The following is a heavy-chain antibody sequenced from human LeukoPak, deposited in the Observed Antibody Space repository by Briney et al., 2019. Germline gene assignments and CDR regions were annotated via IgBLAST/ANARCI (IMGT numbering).Heavy chain of an antibody. CDR1: GGSFSGYY. D-gene: IGHD4-23*01. CDR3: ARGRAVTRDFDY. J-gene: IGHJ4*02. Sequence: SETLSLTCVVYGGSFSGYYWTWIRQPPGQGLEWIGDVNYSGSTNYNPSLESRVTISVDTSKSQFSLKLRSVTAADPSVYYCARGRAVTRDFDYWGQGTLVSVSS. V-gene: IGHV4-34*01. CDR2: VNYSGST.